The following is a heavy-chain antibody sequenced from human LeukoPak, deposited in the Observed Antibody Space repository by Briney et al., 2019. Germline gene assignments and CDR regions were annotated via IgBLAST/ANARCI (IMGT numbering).Heavy chain of an antibody. Sequence: GGSLRLSCAASGFAFSDYYMSWIRQAPGKGLDWLSYISISGSDTFYADSVSGRFTISRDNSKNTLYLQMNSLRAEDTAVYYCAREGGGYFDYWGQGTLVTVSS. J-gene: IGHJ4*02. CDR3: AREGGGYFDY. CDR1: GFAFSDYY. V-gene: IGHV3-11*05. CDR2: ISISGSDT. D-gene: IGHD3-16*01.